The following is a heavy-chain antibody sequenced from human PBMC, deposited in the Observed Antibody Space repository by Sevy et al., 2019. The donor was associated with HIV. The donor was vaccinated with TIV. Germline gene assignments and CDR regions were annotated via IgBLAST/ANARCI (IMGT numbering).Heavy chain of an antibody. CDR3: ALERLSSDVAEYFQN. CDR1: GFTFNRYS. Sequence: EGSLRLSCAASGFTFNRYSMHWVHQAPGKGLEWVATISFDATNKHYPDSVKGRFTISRDNFQNSLFLQMDSLRPEDTAVYYCALERLSSDVAEYFQNWGQGTLVTVSS. J-gene: IGHJ1*01. D-gene: IGHD1-1*01. CDR2: ISFDATNK. V-gene: IGHV3-30-3*01.